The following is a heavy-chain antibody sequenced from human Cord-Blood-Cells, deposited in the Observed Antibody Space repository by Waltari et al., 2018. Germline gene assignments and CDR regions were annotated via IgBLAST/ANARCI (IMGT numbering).Heavy chain of an antibody. CDR1: GGTFSSYA. D-gene: IGHD4-4*01. Sequence: QVQLVQSGAEVKKPGSSVKVSCKASGGTFSSYAISWVRQAPGQGLEWMGRIIPILGIANYAQKFQGRVTITADKSTSTAYMELSSMRTEDTAVYYCARDVYSNYEVSLDYWGQGTLVTVSS. J-gene: IGHJ4*02. V-gene: IGHV1-69*09. CDR3: ARDVYSNYEVSLDY. CDR2: IIPILGIA.